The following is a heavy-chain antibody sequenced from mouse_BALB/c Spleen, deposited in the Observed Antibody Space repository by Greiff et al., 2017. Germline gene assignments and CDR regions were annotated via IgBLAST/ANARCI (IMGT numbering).Heavy chain of an antibody. Sequence: LVESGAELVRPGASVKMSCKAAGYTFTNYWIGWVKQRPGHGLEWIGDIYPGGGYTNYNEKFKGKATLTADTSSSTAYMQLSSLTSEDSVIYYCARGILPYYYAMDYWGQGTSVTVSS. CDR3: ARGILPYYYAMDY. CDR2: IYPGGGYT. J-gene: IGHJ4*01. D-gene: IGHD1-1*01. CDR1: GYTFTNYW. V-gene: IGHV1-63*02.